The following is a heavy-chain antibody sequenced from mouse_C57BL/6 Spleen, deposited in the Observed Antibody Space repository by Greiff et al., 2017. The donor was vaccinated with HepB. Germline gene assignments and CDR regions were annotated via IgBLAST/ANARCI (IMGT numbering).Heavy chain of an antibody. Sequence: ESGPGLVKPSQSLSLTCSVTGYSITSGYYWNWIRQFPGNKLEWMGYISYDGSNNYNPSLKNRISITRDTSKNQFFLKLNSVTTEDTATYYCARVRPQAYYFDYWGQGTTLTVSS. CDR1: GYSITSGYY. J-gene: IGHJ2*01. CDR3: ARVRPQAYYFDY. V-gene: IGHV3-6*01. D-gene: IGHD3-2*02. CDR2: ISYDGSN.